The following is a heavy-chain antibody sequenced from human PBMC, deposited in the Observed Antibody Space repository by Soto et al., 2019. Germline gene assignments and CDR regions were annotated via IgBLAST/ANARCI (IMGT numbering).Heavy chain of an antibody. Sequence: GASLKVYCKACGGSFSSDVICWVRQATGQVLEWMGGIIPIFCPANYAQKFQGRVTITADESTSTAYMELSRPRSEDTAVHSCARAPGTRWSPPPQRHLPNYYYYGMDVWGQGTTVTVSS. CDR2: IIPIFCPA. CDR3: ARAPGTRWSPPPQRHLPNYYYYGMDV. CDR1: GGSFSSDV. J-gene: IGHJ6*02. D-gene: IGHD6-13*01. V-gene: IGHV1-69*01.